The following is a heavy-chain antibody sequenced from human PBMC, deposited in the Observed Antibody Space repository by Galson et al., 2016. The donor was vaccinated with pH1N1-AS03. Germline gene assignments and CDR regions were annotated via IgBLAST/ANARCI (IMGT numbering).Heavy chain of an antibody. D-gene: IGHD3-10*01. CDR3: ARDLGGGIIKEAY. J-gene: IGHJ4*02. CDR2: ISGDNGNT. V-gene: IGHV1-18*04. CDR1: GYTFTSYG. Sequence: SVKVSCKASGYTFTSYGISWVRQAPGQGLEWMGWISGDNGNTNYAQKFQGRVTMTTDTSTSTDYMELRSLRSDDTAVFYCARDLGGGIIKEAYWGQGTPVTVSS.